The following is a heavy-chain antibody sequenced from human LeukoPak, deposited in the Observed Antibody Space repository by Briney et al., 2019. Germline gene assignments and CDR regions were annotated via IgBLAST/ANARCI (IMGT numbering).Heavy chain of an antibody. Sequence: GGSLRLSCTASGFTFGDYAMSWVRRAPGKGLEWVGFIRSKAYGGTTEYAASVKGRFTISRDDSKSIAYLQMNSLKTEDTAVYYCTRVPYYYDSSGYLGFDYWGQGTLVTVSS. J-gene: IGHJ4*02. CDR1: GFTFGDYA. V-gene: IGHV3-49*04. CDR3: TRVPYYYDSSGYLGFDY. CDR2: IRSKAYGGTT. D-gene: IGHD3-22*01.